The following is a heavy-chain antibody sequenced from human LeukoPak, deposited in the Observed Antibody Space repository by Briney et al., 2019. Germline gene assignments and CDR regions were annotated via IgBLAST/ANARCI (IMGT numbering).Heavy chain of an antibody. CDR1: GGSISSSSYY. D-gene: IGHD3-10*01. V-gene: IGHV4-39*01. CDR2: IYYSGST. CDR3: ARHRYYYRSGSYYGAPYYMDV. Sequence: SETLSLTCTASGGSISSSSYYWGWIRQPPGKGLEWIGSIYYSGSTYYNPSLKSRVTISVDTSKNQFSLKLSSVTAADTAVYYCARHRYYYRSGSYYGAPYYMDVWGKGTTVTISS. J-gene: IGHJ6*03.